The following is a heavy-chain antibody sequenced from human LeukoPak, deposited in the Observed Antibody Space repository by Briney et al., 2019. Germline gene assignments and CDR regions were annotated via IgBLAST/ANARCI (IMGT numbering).Heavy chain of an antibody. CDR1: GGSISSGGYY. V-gene: IGHV4-31*03. D-gene: IGHD3-22*01. CDR3: GIDSSGYYP. CDR2: IYYSGST. J-gene: IGHJ5*02. Sequence: SETLSHTCTVSGGSISSGGYYWSWIRQHPGKGLEWIGYIYYSGSTYYNPSLKSRVTISVDTSKNQFSLKLSSVTAADTAVYYWGIDSSGYYPWGQGNLGTVSS.